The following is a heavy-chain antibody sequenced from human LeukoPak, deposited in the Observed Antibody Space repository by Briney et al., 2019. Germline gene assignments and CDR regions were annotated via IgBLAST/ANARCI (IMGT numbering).Heavy chain of an antibody. CDR1: GGSFSSYY. CDR3: ATAVTTAFDI. J-gene: IGHJ3*02. D-gene: IGHD4-17*01. CDR2: INHSGST. Sequence: PSETLSLTCAVYGGSFSSYYWSWIRQPPGKGLEWIGEINHSGSTNYNPSLKSRVTISVDTSKNQFSLKLSSVTAADTAVYYCATAVTTAFDIWGQGTMVTVSS. V-gene: IGHV4-34*01.